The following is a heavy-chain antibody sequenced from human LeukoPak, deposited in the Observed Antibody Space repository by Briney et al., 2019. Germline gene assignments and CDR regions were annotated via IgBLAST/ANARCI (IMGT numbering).Heavy chain of an antibody. CDR2: ISGSGSTT. J-gene: IGHJ4*02. CDR3: AKEEGYIYGLSDY. D-gene: IGHD5-18*01. CDR1: GFTFSNFG. Sequence: GGSLRLSCAASGFTFSNFGMSWVRQAPGKGLEWVSSISGSGSTTYYADSVKGRFTISRDNSKNTLYLQMNSLRAEDAAVYYCAKEEGYIYGLSDYWGQGILVTVSS. V-gene: IGHV3-23*01.